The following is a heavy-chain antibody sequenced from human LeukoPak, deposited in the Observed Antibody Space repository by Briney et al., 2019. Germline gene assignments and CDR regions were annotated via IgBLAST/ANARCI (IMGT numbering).Heavy chain of an antibody. Sequence: PGGSLRLSCAASGFTFSAYWLYWVRQAPGKGLEWVANIKQDGSEKYYVDSVKGRFTISRDNAKNSLYLQMNSLRVEDMALYYCAKDRTGGDFFTDAFDMWGQGTMVTVAS. CDR3: AKDRTGGDFFTDAFDM. CDR1: GFTFSAYW. V-gene: IGHV3-7*03. D-gene: IGHD2-21*02. J-gene: IGHJ3*02. CDR2: IKQDGSEK.